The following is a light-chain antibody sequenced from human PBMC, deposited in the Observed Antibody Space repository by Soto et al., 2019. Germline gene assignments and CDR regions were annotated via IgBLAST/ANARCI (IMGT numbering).Light chain of an antibody. CDR3: QSYDSSLSVV. CDR1: SSNIGAGYD. J-gene: IGLJ2*01. V-gene: IGLV1-40*01. Sequence: QPVLTQPPSVSGAPGQTVTISCTGSSSNIGAGYDVHWYQHLPGTAPRLLIYGNSNRPSGVPDRFSGSKSGTSASLAITGLQAEDEADYYCQSYDSSLSVVFGGGTKVTVL. CDR2: GNS.